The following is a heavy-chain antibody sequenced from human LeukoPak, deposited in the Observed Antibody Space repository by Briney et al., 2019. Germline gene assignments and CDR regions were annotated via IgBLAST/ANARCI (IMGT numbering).Heavy chain of an antibody. Sequence: SETLSLTCTVSGGSISSNNYYWGWIRRPPGKGLEWIGNIDYSGNTYYNPSLKSRVTISVDTSKNQFSLKLSSVTAADTAVYHCARQGYGDMPFDYWGQGTLVTVSS. CDR2: IDYSGNT. CDR3: ARQGYGDMPFDY. D-gene: IGHD4-17*01. V-gene: IGHV4-39*01. J-gene: IGHJ4*02. CDR1: GGSISSNNYY.